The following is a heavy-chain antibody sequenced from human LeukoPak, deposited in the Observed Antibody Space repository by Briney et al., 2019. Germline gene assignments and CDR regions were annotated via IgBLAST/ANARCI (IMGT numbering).Heavy chain of an antibody. J-gene: IGHJ3*02. CDR2: ISSSSSYI. Sequence: PGGSLRLSCAASGFTFSSYSMNWVRQAPGKGLEWVSSISSSSSYIYYADSVKGRFTISRDNAKNSLYLQMNSLRAEDTAVYYCARINSGLKWGDALDIWGQGTKVTVSS. CDR1: GFTFSSYS. CDR3: ARINSGLKWGDALDI. V-gene: IGHV3-21*01. D-gene: IGHD5-12*01.